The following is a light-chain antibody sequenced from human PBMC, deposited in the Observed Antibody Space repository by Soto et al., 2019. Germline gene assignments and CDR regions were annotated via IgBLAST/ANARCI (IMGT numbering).Light chain of an antibody. J-gene: IGLJ2*01. Sequence: QSVLTQPPSVSGAPGQRVTISCTGSSSNIGAGYDVHWYQQLPGTAPKLLVYGYNNRPSGAPDRFSVSKSGTSASLTITGLQTEDEADYYCQSYDSSLSAWVFGGGTKLTVL. CDR3: QSYDSSLSAWV. CDR2: GYN. V-gene: IGLV1-40*01. CDR1: SSNIGAGYD.